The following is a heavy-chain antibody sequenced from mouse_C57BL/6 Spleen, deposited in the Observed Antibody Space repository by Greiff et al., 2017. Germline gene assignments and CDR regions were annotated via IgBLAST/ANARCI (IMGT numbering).Heavy chain of an antibody. D-gene: IGHD1-1*01. CDR1: GYAFTNYL. CDR3: AIHGSSPWLAY. Sequence: VQLQQSGAELVRPGTSVKVSCKASGYAFTNYLIEWVKQRPGQGLEWIGVINTGSGGTNHNEKFKGKATLTADKSYSTAYMQLSSLTSEDSAVYFCAIHGSSPWLAYWGQGTLVTVSA. CDR2: INTGSGGT. V-gene: IGHV1-54*01. J-gene: IGHJ3*01.